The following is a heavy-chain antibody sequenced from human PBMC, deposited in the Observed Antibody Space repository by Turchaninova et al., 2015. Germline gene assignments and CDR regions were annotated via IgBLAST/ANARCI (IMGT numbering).Heavy chain of an antibody. CDR3: ARGVVITPRYYYMDV. CDR2: IYWDDDK. D-gene: IGHD3-3*01. V-gene: IGHV2-5*02. J-gene: IGHJ6*03. CDR1: GFPLRTSGGG. Sequence: QITLKESGPTLVQPTQPLTLPCTFSGFPLRTSGGGVGWIRQPPGKALEWLSFIYWDDDKRYSPSLKSRLTITKDTPKNQVVLSMTNMDPVDTATYYCARGVVITPRYYYMDVWGKGTTVTVSS.